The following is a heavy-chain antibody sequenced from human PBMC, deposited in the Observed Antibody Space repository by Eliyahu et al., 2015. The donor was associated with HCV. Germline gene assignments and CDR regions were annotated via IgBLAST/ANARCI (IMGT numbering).Heavy chain of an antibody. CDR3: ALRRIMITFGGVIVGGFDY. CDR2: IYYSGST. Sequence: QVQLQESGPGLVKPSQTLSLTCTVSGGSISSGGYYWSWIRQHPGKGLEWIGYIYYSGSTYYNPSLKSRVTISVDTSKNQFSLKLSSVTAADTAVYYCALRRIMITFGGVIVGGFDYWGQGTLVTVSS. CDR1: GGSISSGGYY. D-gene: IGHD3-16*02. V-gene: IGHV4-31*03. J-gene: IGHJ4*02.